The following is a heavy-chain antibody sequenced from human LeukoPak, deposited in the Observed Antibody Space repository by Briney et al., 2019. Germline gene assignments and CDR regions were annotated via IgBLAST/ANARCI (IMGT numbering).Heavy chain of an antibody. Sequence: SETLSLTCALDGGSFSGYYWSWIRKPPGKGLEWIGEINHSGSTNYNPSLKSRVTISVDTSKNQFSLKLSSVTAADTAVYYCARGSSGYVHWFDPWGQGTLVTVSS. J-gene: IGHJ5*02. D-gene: IGHD5-12*01. V-gene: IGHV4-34*01. CDR2: INHSGST. CDR3: ARGSSGYVHWFDP. CDR1: GGSFSGYY.